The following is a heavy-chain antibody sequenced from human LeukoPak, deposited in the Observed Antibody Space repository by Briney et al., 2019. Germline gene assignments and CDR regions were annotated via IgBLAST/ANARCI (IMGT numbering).Heavy chain of an antibody. CDR1: GFTFSSYG. J-gene: IGHJ4*02. V-gene: IGHV3-30*18. CDR2: ISYDGSNK. Sequence: GGSLRLSCAASGFTFSSYGMHWVRQAPGKGLEWVAVISYDGSNKYYADSVKGRFAISRDNSKNTLYLQMNSLRAEDTAVYYCAKDPHTSPAGYSDYWGQGTLVTVSS. CDR3: AKDPHTSPAGYSDY. D-gene: IGHD1-26*01.